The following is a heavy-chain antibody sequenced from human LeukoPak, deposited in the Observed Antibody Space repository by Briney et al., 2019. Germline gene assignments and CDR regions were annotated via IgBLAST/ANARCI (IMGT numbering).Heavy chain of an antibody. V-gene: IGHV4-39*07. D-gene: IGHD3-10*01. Sequence: PSETLSLTCTVSGDSFTSVTDYWAWIRQPPGKGLEWIASGDYSGGTYYNPSLESRVAISADMSKNQISLKLSSVTAADTAVYYCASSRGGITMVDGDAFDIWGQGTMVTVSS. J-gene: IGHJ3*02. CDR2: GDYSGGT. CDR1: GDSFTSVTDY. CDR3: ASSRGGITMVDGDAFDI.